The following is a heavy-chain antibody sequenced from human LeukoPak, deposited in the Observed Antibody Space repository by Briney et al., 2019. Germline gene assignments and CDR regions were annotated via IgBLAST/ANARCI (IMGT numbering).Heavy chain of an antibody. V-gene: IGHV3-23*01. CDR1: GFTFSSYG. J-gene: IGHJ4*02. CDR3: AKILVATYYFDY. D-gene: IGHD5-12*01. CDR2: ISGFGGST. Sequence: GGSLRLSCAASGFTFSSYGMSWVRQAPGKGLEWVSAISGFGGSTYYADSVKGRFTISRDNSKNTLYLQMNSLRAEDTAVYYCAKILVATYYFDYWGQGTLVTVSS.